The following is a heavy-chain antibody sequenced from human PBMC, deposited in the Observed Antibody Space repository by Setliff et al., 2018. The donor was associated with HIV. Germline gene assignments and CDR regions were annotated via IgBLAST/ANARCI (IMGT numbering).Heavy chain of an antibody. CDR3: ARGGGYSYGYMDV. Sequence: ASETLSLTCTVSGASISSHNYYWGWIRQSPGKGLEWIASIRSSGGTYYNPSLKSRVTISVDTSKRQFSLNLTSVTAADTAVYYCARGGGYSYGYMDVWGKGTTVTVSS. V-gene: IGHV4-39*07. J-gene: IGHJ6*03. CDR2: IRSSGGT. CDR1: GASISSHNYY. D-gene: IGHD5-18*01.